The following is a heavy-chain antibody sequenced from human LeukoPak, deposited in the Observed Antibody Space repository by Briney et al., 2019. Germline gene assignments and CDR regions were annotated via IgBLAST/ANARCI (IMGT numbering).Heavy chain of an antibody. CDR1: GDSISIYY. V-gene: IGHV4-59*01. CDR2: IYNSGST. D-gene: IGHD1-7*01. Sequence: SETLSLTCTVSGDSISIYYWSWIRQPPGKGLEWIGFIYNSGSTNYNPSLKSRVTISVDTSKNQFSLKLTSVTAADMAVYYCVRDRELTYWGQGTLVTVSS. CDR3: VRDRELTY. J-gene: IGHJ4*02.